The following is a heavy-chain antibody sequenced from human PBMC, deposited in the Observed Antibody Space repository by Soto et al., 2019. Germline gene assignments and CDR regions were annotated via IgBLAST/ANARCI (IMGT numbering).Heavy chain of an antibody. Sequence: ASVKVSCKASGYTFTSYGISWVRQAPGQGLEWMGWISAYNGNTNYAQKLQGRVTMTTDTSTSTAYMELRSLRSDDTAVYYCAGDRKYSKGRDYYGMDVWGQGTTVTVSS. CDR1: GYTFTSYG. J-gene: IGHJ6*02. CDR2: ISAYNGNT. V-gene: IGHV1-18*01. CDR3: AGDRKYSKGRDYYGMDV. D-gene: IGHD6-6*01.